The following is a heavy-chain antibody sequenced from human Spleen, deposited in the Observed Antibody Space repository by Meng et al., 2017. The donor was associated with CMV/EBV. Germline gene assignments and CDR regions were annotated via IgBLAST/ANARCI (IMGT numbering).Heavy chain of an antibody. J-gene: IGHJ6*02. CDR3: ARLGSRSYYYYGMDV. CDR2: IYSGGVAT. D-gene: IGHD3-10*01. CDR1: GFAFSTDA. Sequence: GGSLRLSCAASGFAFSTDAMTWVRQVPGKGLEWVSVIYSGGVATHYADSVKGRFTISRDNSKSMVYLQMSSLRAEDTAVYYCARLGSRSYYYYGMDVWGQGTTVTVSS. V-gene: IGHV3-23*03.